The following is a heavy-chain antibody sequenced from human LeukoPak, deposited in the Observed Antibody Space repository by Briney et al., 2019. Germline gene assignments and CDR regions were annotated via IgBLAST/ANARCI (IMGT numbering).Heavy chain of an antibody. J-gene: IGHJ4*02. D-gene: IGHD3-9*01. CDR1: GGSISSNTYY. Sequence: PSETLSLTCTVSGGSISSNTYYWGWIRQPPGKGLEWTGSIYYSGSTYYNPSLKSRVTISVDTSKNQFSLKLSSVTAADTAVYYCAREPYPLTISRGNIDYWGQGTLVTVSS. CDR2: IYYSGST. V-gene: IGHV4-39*07. CDR3: AREPYPLTISRGNIDY.